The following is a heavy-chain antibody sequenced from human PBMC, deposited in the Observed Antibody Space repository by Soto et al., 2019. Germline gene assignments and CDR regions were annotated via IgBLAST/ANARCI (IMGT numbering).Heavy chain of an antibody. CDR2: ISSSSSYT. CDR3: AMYSSGWPSRGAFDI. D-gene: IGHD6-19*01. CDR1: GFTFSDYY. J-gene: IGHJ3*02. Sequence: QVQLVESGGGLVKPGGSLRLSCAASGFTFSDYYIGWIRQAPGKGREGVSYISSSSSYTNYADSVKGRFTISRDNAKNSLYLQMNSLRAEDTAVYYCAMYSSGWPSRGAFDIWGQGTMVTVSS. V-gene: IGHV3-11*06.